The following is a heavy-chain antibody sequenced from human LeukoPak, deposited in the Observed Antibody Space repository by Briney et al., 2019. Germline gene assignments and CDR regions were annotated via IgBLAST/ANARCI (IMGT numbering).Heavy chain of an antibody. Sequence: GGSLRLSCAASGFTFSSYSMNWVRQAPGKGLEWVSSISSSSSYIYYADSVKGRFTISRDNAKNSLYLQMNSLRAEDTAVYYCAREKLYDFWSGSNILPYNWFDPWGQGTLVTVSS. CDR1: GFTFSSYS. V-gene: IGHV3-21*01. J-gene: IGHJ5*02. CDR3: AREKLYDFWSGSNILPYNWFDP. CDR2: ISSSSSYI. D-gene: IGHD3-3*01.